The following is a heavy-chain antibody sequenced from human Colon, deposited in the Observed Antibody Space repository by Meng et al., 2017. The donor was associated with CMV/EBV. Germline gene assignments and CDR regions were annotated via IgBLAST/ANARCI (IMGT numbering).Heavy chain of an antibody. J-gene: IGHJ4*02. D-gene: IGHD1-26*01. Sequence: GGSLRLSCAVSGFTFSNFWMHWVRQGPGQGLVWLSRINNVGSTTTYADSVTGRFTMSRDNAKNTVYLQMNSLSAEDTGVYYCARAPPYSVSPPDYWGQGTLVTVSS. CDR1: GFTFSNFW. CDR2: INNVGSTT. V-gene: IGHV3-74*01. CDR3: ARAPPYSVSPPDY.